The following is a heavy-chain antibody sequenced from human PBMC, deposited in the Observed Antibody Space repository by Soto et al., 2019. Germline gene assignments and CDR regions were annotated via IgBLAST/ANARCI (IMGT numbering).Heavy chain of an antibody. CDR3: ARSYDGLGTLXY. CDR1: GGSISSYY. CDR2: IYYSGST. Sequence: SETLSLTCTVSGGSISSYYWSWIRQPPGKGLEWIGYIYYSGSTNYNPSLKSRVTISVDTSKNQFSPKLSSVTAADTAVYYCARSYDGLGTLXYWGQGTLVTVSS. D-gene: IGHD5-12*01. J-gene: IGHJ4*02. V-gene: IGHV4-59*01.